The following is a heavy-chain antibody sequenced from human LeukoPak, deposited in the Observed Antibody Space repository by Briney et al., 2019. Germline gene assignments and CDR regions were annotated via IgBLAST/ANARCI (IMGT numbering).Heavy chain of an antibody. D-gene: IGHD4-23*01. J-gene: IGHJ4*02. V-gene: IGHV3-7*03. CDR2: IKQDGSEK. CDR1: GFTFSSYW. Sequence: GGSLRLSCAASGFTFSSYWMSWVRQAPGKGLEWVANIKQDGSEKYYVDSVKGRFTISRDNAKNSLYLQMNSLRAEDTALYYCARDEYDYGGNPAGYWGQGTLVTVSS. CDR3: ARDEYDYGGNPAGY.